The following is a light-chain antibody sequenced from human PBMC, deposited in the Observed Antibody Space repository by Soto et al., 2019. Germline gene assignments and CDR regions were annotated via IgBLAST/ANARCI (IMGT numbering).Light chain of an antibody. CDR2: DAS. V-gene: IGKV1-5*01. J-gene: IGKJ1*01. Sequence: DIHMTQSPSSLSASVGDRVTITCRASQSISNYLNWYQQKPGKAPKLLIYDASTLESGVPSRFSGSGFGTEFSLTISSLQPDDFASYYCQQYNTLSGTFGQGTKVDIK. CDR3: QQYNTLSGT. CDR1: QSISNY.